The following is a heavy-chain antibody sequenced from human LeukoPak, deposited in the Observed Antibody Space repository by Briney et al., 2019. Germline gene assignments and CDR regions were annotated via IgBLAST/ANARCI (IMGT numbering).Heavy chain of an antibody. CDR2: IYTSGST. J-gene: IGHJ6*03. D-gene: IGHD2-15*01. CDR1: CGSISSYY. CDR3: ARFTVVVVAAIRGRKATYYYMAV. V-gene: IGHV4-4*07. Sequence: SETLSLTCTVSCGSISSYYCSWIRQPAGKGLEWIGRIYTSGSTNYNPSLKSRVTMSVHTSKNHFSLKMSSVTAADTAVSYCARFTVVVVAAIRGRKATYYYMAVWGKGTTVTVSS.